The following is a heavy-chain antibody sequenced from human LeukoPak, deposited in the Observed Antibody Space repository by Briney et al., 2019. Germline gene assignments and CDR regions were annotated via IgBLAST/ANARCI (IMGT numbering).Heavy chain of an antibody. CDR3: ARAYIAARRGTFHWFDP. D-gene: IGHD6-6*01. Sequence: GASVKVSCKASGYAVTGYYMHWVWHAPGQGLEWVGWVNLNSGGTNYAQTSPGRVTMTRDTSITTAYIELSRLRSDATPVYYRARAYIAARRGTFHWFDPWGQGTLVTVSS. J-gene: IGHJ5*02. V-gene: IGHV1-2*02. CDR2: VNLNSGGT. CDR1: GYAVTGYY.